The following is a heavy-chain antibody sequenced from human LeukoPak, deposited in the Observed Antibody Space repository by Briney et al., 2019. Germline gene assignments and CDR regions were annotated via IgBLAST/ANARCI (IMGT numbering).Heavy chain of an antibody. J-gene: IGHJ4*02. D-gene: IGHD2-15*01. Sequence: RGSLRLSCTVSGFTVSSNSWSWVRQAPGKGLEWVSFIYSGGNTHYSDSVKGRFTISRDNSKNTLYLQMNSLRAEDTAIYYCARRAGEYSRPYDYWGQGTLVTVSS. CDR2: IYSGGNT. V-gene: IGHV3-53*01. CDR1: GFTVSSNS. CDR3: ARRAGEYSRPYDY.